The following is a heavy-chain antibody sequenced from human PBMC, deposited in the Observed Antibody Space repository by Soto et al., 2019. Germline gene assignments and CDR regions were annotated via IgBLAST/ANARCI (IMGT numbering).Heavy chain of an antibody. CDR2: IYYSGST. Sequence: LSLTCTVSGGSISSYYWSWIRQPPGKGLEWIGYIYYSGSTNYNPSLKSRVTISVDTSKNQFSLKLSSVTAADTAVYYCARDLSSAWFDPWGQGTLVTVSS. CDR3: ARDLSSAWFDP. D-gene: IGHD6-19*01. V-gene: IGHV4-59*01. CDR1: GGSISSYY. J-gene: IGHJ5*02.